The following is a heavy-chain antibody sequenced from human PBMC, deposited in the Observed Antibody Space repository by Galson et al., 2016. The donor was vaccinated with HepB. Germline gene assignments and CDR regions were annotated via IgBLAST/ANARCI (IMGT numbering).Heavy chain of an antibody. J-gene: IGHJ4*02. D-gene: IGHD3-16*01. CDR1: GFRFSDYT. V-gene: IGHV3-49*03. CDR2: IRNEAHGATT. CDR3: GRSGATVYGVILFGYFDL. Sequence: SLRLSCAGSGFRFSDYTMSWFRQAPGKGLEWVGFIRNEAHGATTQYAASVKGRFSISRDDSKSIAYLQVDSLRGEDTAVYYCGRSGATVYGVILFGYFDLRGQGTLVTVSS.